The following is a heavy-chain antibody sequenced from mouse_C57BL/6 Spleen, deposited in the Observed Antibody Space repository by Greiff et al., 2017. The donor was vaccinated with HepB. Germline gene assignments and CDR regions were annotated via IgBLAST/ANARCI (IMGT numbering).Heavy chain of an antibody. D-gene: IGHD4-1*01. J-gene: IGHJ4*01. CDR3: AKLGPYAMDY. V-gene: IGHV3-6*01. Sequence: EVKLQESGPGLVKPSQSLSLTCSVTGYSITSGYYWNWIRQFPGNKLEWMSYISYDGSNNYNPSLKNRISITRDTSKNQFFLKLNSVTTEDTATYYCAKLGPYAMDYWGQGTSVTVSS. CDR2: ISYDGSN. CDR1: GYSITSGYY.